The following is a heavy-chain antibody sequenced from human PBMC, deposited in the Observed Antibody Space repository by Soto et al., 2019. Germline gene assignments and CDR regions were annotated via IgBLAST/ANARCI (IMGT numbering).Heavy chain of an antibody. J-gene: IGHJ4*02. CDR3: TRRAPLLYGSGIDY. D-gene: IGHD3-16*01. V-gene: IGHV3-7*01. CDR2: IKQEGSET. CDR1: GVKVRSSW. Sequence: LTLSYAPCGVKVRSSWMGWVHQAPEKGLEWVATIKQEGSETYYVDSVKGRLTTSRDNTRNSLYLQMNSLRAEATAVYYWTRRAPLLYGSGIDYWGQGTLVTVSS.